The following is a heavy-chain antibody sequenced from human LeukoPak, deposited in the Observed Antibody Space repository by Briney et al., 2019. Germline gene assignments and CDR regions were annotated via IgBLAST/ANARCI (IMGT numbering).Heavy chain of an antibody. CDR3: AREGEAFDI. CDR2: IYYSGST. J-gene: IGHJ3*02. Sequence: PSETLSLTCTVSGGSISGYYWSWIRQPPGKGLEWIGYIYYSGSTYYNPSLKSRVTISVDTSKNQFSLKLSSVTAADTAVYYCAREGEAFDIWGQGTMVTVSS. V-gene: IGHV4-30-4*01. CDR1: GGSISGYY.